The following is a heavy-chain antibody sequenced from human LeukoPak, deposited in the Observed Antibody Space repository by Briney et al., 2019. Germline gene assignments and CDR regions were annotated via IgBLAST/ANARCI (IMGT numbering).Heavy chain of an antibody. V-gene: IGHV4-4*07. J-gene: IGHJ5*02. D-gene: IGHD6-19*01. Sequence: SETLSLTCTVSGGSISSYWSWIRQPAGKGLEWIGRIYGSGTTTYNPSLKSRVSMSIDTSKNQFSLKLMSVTAADTAVYYCARSWGVVSSGWYGIGWFDPWGQGTLVTVSS. CDR2: IYGSGTT. CDR1: GGSISSY. CDR3: ARSWGVVSSGWYGIGWFDP.